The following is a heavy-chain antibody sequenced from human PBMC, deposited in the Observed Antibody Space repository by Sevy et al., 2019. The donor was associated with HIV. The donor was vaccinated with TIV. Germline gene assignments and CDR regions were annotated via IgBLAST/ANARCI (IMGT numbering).Heavy chain of an antibody. CDR3: ARERYCSSTSCQAPYYYYYGMDV. Sequence: GGSLRLSCAASGFTFSSYAMHWVRQASGKGLEWVAVISYDGSNKYYADSVKGRFTISRDNSKNTLYLQMNSLRAEDTAVYYCARERYCSSTSCQAPYYYYYGMDVWGQGTTVTVSS. CDR2: ISYDGSNK. CDR1: GFTFSSYA. J-gene: IGHJ6*02. D-gene: IGHD2-2*01. V-gene: IGHV3-30*04.